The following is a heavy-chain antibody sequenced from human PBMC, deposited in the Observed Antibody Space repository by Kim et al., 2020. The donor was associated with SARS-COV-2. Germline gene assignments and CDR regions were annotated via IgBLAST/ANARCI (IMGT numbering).Heavy chain of an antibody. V-gene: IGHV3-7*01. D-gene: IGHD4-4*01. CDR3: ATQDSNYGYGMYA. J-gene: IGHJ6*02. Sequence: GGSLRLSCAASGFSLSTHYMTWVRQAPGKGLEWVANLRPDGGDRYYGDSVKGRFTISRDNARNSVYLQMNSLRVEDTAVYYCATQDSNYGYGMYAWGQGT. CDR1: GFSLSTHY. CDR2: LRPDGGDR.